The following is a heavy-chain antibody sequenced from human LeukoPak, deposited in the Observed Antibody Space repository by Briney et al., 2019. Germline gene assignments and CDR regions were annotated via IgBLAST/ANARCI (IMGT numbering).Heavy chain of an antibody. D-gene: IGHD2-21*01. CDR3: ARDVAYYYYMDV. CDR1: GGSISSSNW. CDR2: IYHSGST. V-gene: IGHV4-4*02. Sequence: PSETLSLTCAVSGGSISSSNWWSWIRQPPGKGLEWIGEIYHSGSTNYNPSLKSRVTISVDTSKNQFSLKLSSVTAADTAVYYCARDVAYYYYMDVWGKGTTVTVSS. J-gene: IGHJ6*03.